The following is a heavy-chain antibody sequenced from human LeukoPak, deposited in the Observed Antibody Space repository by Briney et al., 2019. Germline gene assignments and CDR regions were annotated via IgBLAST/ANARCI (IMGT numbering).Heavy chain of an antibody. CDR2: IKQDGSEK. Sequence: GGSLGLSCAASGFTFSSYWMSWVRQAPGKGLEWVANIKQDGSEKYYVDSVKGRFTISRDNAKNSLYLQMNSLRAEDTAVYYCARYRPKTMVRGVIIIYFDYWGQGTLVTVSS. V-gene: IGHV3-7*01. CDR3: ARYRPKTMVRGVIIIYFDY. J-gene: IGHJ4*02. D-gene: IGHD3-10*01. CDR1: GFTFSSYW.